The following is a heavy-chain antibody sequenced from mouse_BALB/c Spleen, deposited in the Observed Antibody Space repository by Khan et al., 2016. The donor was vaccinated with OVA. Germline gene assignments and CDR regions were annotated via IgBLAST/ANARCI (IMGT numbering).Heavy chain of an antibody. CDR1: GFTFSTYG. J-gene: IGHJ3*01. CDR3: ARLAYYYGSEGFAY. Sequence: EVQLQESGGDLVKPVGSLKLSCAASGFTFSTYGMSWVRQTPDKRLEWVATISSGGSYTYYPDSVKGRFTISRDNAKNTLYLQMSSLKSEDTAMYYCARLAYYYGSEGFAYWGQGTLVTVSA. D-gene: IGHD1-1*01. CDR2: ISSGGSYT. V-gene: IGHV5-6*01.